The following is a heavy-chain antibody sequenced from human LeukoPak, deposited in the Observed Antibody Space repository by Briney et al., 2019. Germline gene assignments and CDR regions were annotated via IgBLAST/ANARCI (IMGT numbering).Heavy chain of an antibody. CDR3: AKAIRPGGGLGMDV. CDR2: ISGSGGST. V-gene: IGHV3-23*01. Sequence: SGGSLRLSCAASGFTFSSYAMSWVRQAPGKGLEWVSAISGSGGSTYYADSVKGRFTISRDNSKNTLYLQMNSLRAEDTAVYYCAKAIRPGGGLGMDVWGQGTTVTVSS. J-gene: IGHJ6*02. CDR1: GFTFSSYA. D-gene: IGHD4-23*01.